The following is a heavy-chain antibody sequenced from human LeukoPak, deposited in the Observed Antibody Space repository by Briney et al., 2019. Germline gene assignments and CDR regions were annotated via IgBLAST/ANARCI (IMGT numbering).Heavy chain of an antibody. V-gene: IGHV3-30*04. CDR1: GFTFSSYA. CDR3: ARVGVAWDIVVVPAAGYFQH. Sequence: QLGGSLRLSCAASGFTFSSYAMHWVRQAPGKGLEWVAVISYDGSNKYYADSVKGRFTISRDNSKNTLYLQMNGLRAEDTAVYYCARVGVAWDIVVVPAAGYFQHWGQGTLVTVSS. J-gene: IGHJ1*01. CDR2: ISYDGSNK. D-gene: IGHD2-2*01.